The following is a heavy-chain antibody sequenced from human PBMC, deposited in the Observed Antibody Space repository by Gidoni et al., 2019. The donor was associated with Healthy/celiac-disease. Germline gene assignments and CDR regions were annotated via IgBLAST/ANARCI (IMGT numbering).Heavy chain of an antibody. J-gene: IGHJ5*02. CDR1: GGSISSGGYY. D-gene: IGHD6-13*01. CDR2: IYYRGST. Sequence: QVQLQESGPGLVKPSQTLSLTCTVSGGSISSGGYYWSWIRQHPGKGLEWIGYIYYRGSTYYNPSLKSRVTISVDTSKNQFSLKLSSVTAADTAVYYCARDSSGGGLAAAANWFDPWGQGTLVTVSS. CDR3: ARDSSGGGLAAAANWFDP. V-gene: IGHV4-31*03.